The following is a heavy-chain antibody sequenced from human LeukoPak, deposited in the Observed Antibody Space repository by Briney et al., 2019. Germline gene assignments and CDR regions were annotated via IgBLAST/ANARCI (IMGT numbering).Heavy chain of an antibody. Sequence: GGSLRLSCAASGFTFSSYGMSWVRQAPGKGLEWVSAISGSGGSTYYADSVKGRFTISRDNSKNTLYLQMNSLRAEDTAVYYCAKKRITMVRGANDYWGQGTLVTVSS. CDR2: ISGSGGST. J-gene: IGHJ4*02. CDR1: GFTFSSYG. D-gene: IGHD3-10*01. CDR3: AKKRITMVRGANDY. V-gene: IGHV3-23*01.